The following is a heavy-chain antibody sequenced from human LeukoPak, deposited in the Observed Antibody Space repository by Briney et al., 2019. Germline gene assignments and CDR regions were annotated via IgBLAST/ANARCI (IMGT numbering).Heavy chain of an antibody. D-gene: IGHD5-12*01. J-gene: IGHJ4*02. V-gene: IGHV3-23*01. CDR2: ITNSGGST. Sequence: GGSLRLSCAASGFTFSSYAMSWARQAPGKGLEWVSAITNSGGSTYYADSVKGRFTISRDNSKNTLYLQMNSLRAEDTAVYYCARGQTGYSGYDYGDYFDYWGQGTLVTVSS. CDR3: ARGQTGYSGYDYGDYFDY. CDR1: GFTFSSYA.